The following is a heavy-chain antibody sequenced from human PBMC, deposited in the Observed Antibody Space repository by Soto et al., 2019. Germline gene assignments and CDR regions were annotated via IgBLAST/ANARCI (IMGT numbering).Heavy chain of an antibody. D-gene: IGHD5-12*01. CDR1: GYTFTSYD. V-gene: IGHV1-8*01. J-gene: IGHJ5*02. CDR2: MNPNSGNT. Sequence: QVQLVQSGAEVKKPGASVKVSCKASGYTFTSYDINWVRQATGQGLEWMGWMNPNSGNTGYAQKFQGRVTMTRNTSISTAYMELSSLRYEDTAVYYCERGRGQRGHNWFDPWGQGTLVTVSS. CDR3: ERGRGQRGHNWFDP.